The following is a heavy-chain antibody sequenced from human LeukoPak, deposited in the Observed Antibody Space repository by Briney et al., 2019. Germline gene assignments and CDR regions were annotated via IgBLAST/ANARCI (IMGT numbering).Heavy chain of an antibody. CDR2: MNPNSGNT. CDR3: ARAGYSSSSPHYYYYYMDV. D-gene: IGHD6-6*01. V-gene: IGHV1-8*01. CDR1: GYTFTSYD. J-gene: IGHJ6*03. Sequence: GASVKVSCKASGYTFTSYDINWVRQATGQGLEWMGWMNPNSGNTGYAQKFQGRVTMTRNTSISTAYMELSSLRSEDTAVYYCARAGYSSSSPHYYYYYMDVWGKGTTVTVSS.